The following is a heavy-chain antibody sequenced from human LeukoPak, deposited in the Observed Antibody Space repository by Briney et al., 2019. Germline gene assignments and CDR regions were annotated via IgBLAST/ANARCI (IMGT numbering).Heavy chain of an antibody. V-gene: IGHV5-51*01. CDR1: GYSFTSYW. CDR2: IYPGDSDT. CDR3: ARLRRPSRTDYYFDY. D-gene: IGHD1-1*01. Sequence: GESLKISCKGSGYSFTSYWIGWVRQMPGKGLEWMGIIYPGDSDTRHSPSFQGQVTISADKSISTAFLQWSSLKASDTAMYYCARLRRPSRTDYYFDYWGQGTLVTVSS. J-gene: IGHJ4*02.